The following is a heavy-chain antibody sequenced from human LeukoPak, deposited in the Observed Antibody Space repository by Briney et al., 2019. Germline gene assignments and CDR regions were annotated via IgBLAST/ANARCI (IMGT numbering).Heavy chain of an antibody. V-gene: IGHV3-48*03. D-gene: IGHD6-19*01. J-gene: IGHJ4*02. CDR2: ISSSGSTI. CDR1: TFTVSSYE. Sequence: GGSLRLSCAASTFTVSSYEINWVRQAPGKGLEWVSYISSSGSTIYYADSVKGRFTISRDNAKNSLYLQMNSLRAEDTAVYYCARGGYSSGWSYFDYWGQGTLVTVSS. CDR3: ARGGYSSGWSYFDY.